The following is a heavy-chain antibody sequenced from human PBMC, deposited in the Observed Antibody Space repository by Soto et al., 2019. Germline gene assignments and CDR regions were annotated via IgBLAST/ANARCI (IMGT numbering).Heavy chain of an antibody. J-gene: IGHJ4*02. CDR2: ISGNSKTT. CDR1: GFTFSTNG. D-gene: IGHD7-27*01. CDR3: VKDNNWGVPG. Sequence: GGSLRLSCVASGFTFSTNGMTWVRQAPGKGLEWVSIISGNSKTTFYADSVKGRFTVSRDNSKNTLYLQMNSLRVEDTAIYYCVKDNNWGVPGWGQGTQVTVS. V-gene: IGHV3-23*01.